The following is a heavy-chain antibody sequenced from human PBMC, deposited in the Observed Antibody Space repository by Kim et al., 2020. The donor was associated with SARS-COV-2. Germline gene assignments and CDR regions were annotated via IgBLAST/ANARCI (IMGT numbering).Heavy chain of an antibody. Sequence: GGSLRLSCAASGFTFSSYAMHWVRQAPGKGLEWVAVISYDGSNKYYADSVKGRFTISRDNSKNTLYLQMNSLRAEDTAVYYCARDRRPVPAAIYLDYWGQGTLVTVSS. D-gene: IGHD2-2*02. CDR1: GFTFSSYA. J-gene: IGHJ4*02. V-gene: IGHV3-30-3*01. CDR3: ARDRRPVPAAIYLDY. CDR2: ISYDGSNK.